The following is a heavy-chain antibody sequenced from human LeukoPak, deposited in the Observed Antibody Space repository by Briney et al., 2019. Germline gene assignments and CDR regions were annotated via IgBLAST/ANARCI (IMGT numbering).Heavy chain of an antibody. CDR3: ARVTWFPGTSYYYMDV. CDR2: IYYSGST. D-gene: IGHD1-1*01. V-gene: IGHV4-59*01. CDR1: GGSISSYY. Sequence: SETLSLTCTVSGGSISSYYWSWIRQPPGKGLEWIGYIYYSGSTNYNPSLKSRVTISVDTSKNQFSLKLSSVTAADTAVYYCARVTWFPGTSYYYMDVWGKGTTVTVSS. J-gene: IGHJ6*03.